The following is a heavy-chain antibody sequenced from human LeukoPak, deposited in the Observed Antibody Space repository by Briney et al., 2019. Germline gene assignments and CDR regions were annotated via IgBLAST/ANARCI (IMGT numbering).Heavy chain of an antibody. CDR3: ASYYYGSGTSLGY. CDR2: ISSSGSTI. V-gene: IGHV3-48*04. CDR1: GFIFSAFR. Sequence: GGSLRLSCAASGFIFSAFRMNWVRQAPGKGLEWVSYISSSGSTIYYADSVKGRFTISRDNAKNSLYLQMNSLRAEDTAVYYCASYYYGSGTSLGYWGQGTLVTVSS. J-gene: IGHJ4*02. D-gene: IGHD3-10*01.